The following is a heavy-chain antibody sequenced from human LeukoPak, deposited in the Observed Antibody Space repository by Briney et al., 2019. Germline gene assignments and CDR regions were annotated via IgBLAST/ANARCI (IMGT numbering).Heavy chain of an antibody. CDR2: ISSSSSYI. J-gene: IGHJ4*02. D-gene: IGHD4-23*01. Sequence: GGSLRLSCAASGFTFSSYSMNWVRQATGKGLEWVSSISSSSSYIYYADSVKGRFTISRDNAKNSLYLQMNSLRAEDTAVYYCAREAVVISYFDYWGQGTLVTVSS. CDR3: AREAVVISYFDY. CDR1: GFTFSSYS. V-gene: IGHV3-21*01.